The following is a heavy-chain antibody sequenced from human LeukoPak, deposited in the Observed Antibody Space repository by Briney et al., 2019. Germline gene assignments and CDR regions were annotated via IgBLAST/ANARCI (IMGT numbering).Heavy chain of an antibody. J-gene: IGHJ5*02. Sequence: GGSLRLSCAASGFTFSDYDMYWVRQSTGKGLEWVSAIGTAGDTYYPGSVKGRFTISRDNSKNTLYLQMNSLRAEDTAVYYCATTDIVVLPAAIHPTNYWFHPWGQGTLVTVSS. CDR3: ATTDIVVLPAAIHPTNYWFHP. CDR1: GFTFSDYD. D-gene: IGHD2-2*01. V-gene: IGHV3-13*01. CDR2: IGTAGDT.